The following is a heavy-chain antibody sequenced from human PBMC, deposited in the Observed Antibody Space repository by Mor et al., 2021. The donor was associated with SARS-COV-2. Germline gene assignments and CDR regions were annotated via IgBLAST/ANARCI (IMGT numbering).Heavy chain of an antibody. J-gene: IGHJ3*02. CDR3: ARVGWDLVVVPAADNAFDI. D-gene: IGHD2-2*01. CDR2: IYHSGST. Sequence: IGEIYHSGSTNYNPSLKSRVTISVDKSKNQFSLKLSSVTAADTAVYYCARVGWDLVVVPAADNAFDIWGQG. V-gene: IGHV4-4*02.